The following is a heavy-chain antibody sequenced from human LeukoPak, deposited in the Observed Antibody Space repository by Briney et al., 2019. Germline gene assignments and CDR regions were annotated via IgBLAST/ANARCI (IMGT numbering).Heavy chain of an antibody. V-gene: IGHV1-18*01. CDR2: ISAYNGNT. CDR1: GYTFTSYG. CDR3: ARDGALRFLEWLLDERRYYYYGMDV. Sequence: ASVTVSCTASGYTFTSYGISWVRQAPGQGLEWMGWISAYNGNTNYAQKLQGRVTMTTDTSTSTAYMELRSLRSDDTAVYYCARDGALRFLEWLLDERRYYYYGMDVWGQGTTVTVSS. D-gene: IGHD3-3*01. J-gene: IGHJ6*02.